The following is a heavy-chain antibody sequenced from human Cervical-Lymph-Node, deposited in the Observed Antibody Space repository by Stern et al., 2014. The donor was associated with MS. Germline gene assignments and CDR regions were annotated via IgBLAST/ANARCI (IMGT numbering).Heavy chain of an antibody. CDR1: GYTFTTYW. V-gene: IGHV5-51*01. Sequence: EVQLVESGAEVKKPGESLRISCEASGYTFTTYWIGWVRQMPGKGLEWMGIIYPGDSDSRYSPSFRRPFPSSADKSISTAYLQWSSLKASVTAMYSVARHHCARRSGTSPSPDYWGQGTLVTVSS. D-gene: IGHD2-2*01. CDR2: IYPGDSDS. CDR3: ARHHCARRSGTSPSPDY. J-gene: IGHJ4*02.